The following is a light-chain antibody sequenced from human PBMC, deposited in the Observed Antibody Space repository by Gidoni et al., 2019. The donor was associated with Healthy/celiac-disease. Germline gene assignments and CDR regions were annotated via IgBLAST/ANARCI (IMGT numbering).Light chain of an antibody. CDR2: LGS. V-gene: IGKV2-28*01. J-gene: IGKJ4*01. Sequence: DMVMTQSPPSLPVTPGEPASISCRSSQSLLHSNGYNYLDWYLQKPGQSPQLLIYLGSNRASGVPDRFSGSGSGTDFTLKISRVEAEDVGVYYCMQALQTPPAFGGGTKVEIK. CDR3: MQALQTPPA. CDR1: QSLLHSNGYNY.